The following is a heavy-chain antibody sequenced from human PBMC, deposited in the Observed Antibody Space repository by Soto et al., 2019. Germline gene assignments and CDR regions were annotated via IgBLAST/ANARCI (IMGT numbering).Heavy chain of an antibody. J-gene: IGHJ4*02. CDR3: ARGLSGSYYPHLRY. CDR1: GFTFSSYG. CDR2: IWYDGSNK. D-gene: IGHD1-26*01. V-gene: IGHV3-33*01. Sequence: QPGGSLRLSCAASGFTFSSYGMHWVRQAPGKGLEWVAVIWYDGSNKYYADSVKGRFTMSRDNSKNTLYLQMNSLRAEDTAVYYCARGLSGSYYPHLRYWGQGTLVTVSS.